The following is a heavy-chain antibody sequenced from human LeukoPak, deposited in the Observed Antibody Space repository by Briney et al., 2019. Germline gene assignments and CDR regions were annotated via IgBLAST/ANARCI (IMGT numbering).Heavy chain of an antibody. CDR2: IWYGGSKK. D-gene: IGHD2-15*01. V-gene: IGHV3-33*01. CDR3: ARDISRGSLDY. Sequence: GRSLRLSCAASGFTFSSHGMYWVRQAPGKGLEWVALIWYGGSKKNYADSVKGRFTISRDNSKNTLYLQMNSLRAEDTAVYYCARDISRGSLDYWGQGTLVTVSS. CDR1: GFTFSSHG. J-gene: IGHJ4*02.